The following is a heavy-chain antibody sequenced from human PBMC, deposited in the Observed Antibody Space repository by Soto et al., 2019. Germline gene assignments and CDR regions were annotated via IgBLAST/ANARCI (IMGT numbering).Heavy chain of an antibody. CDR1: GGSISSSNW. D-gene: IGHD3-10*01. Sequence: SDTLSLTCAVSGGSISSSNWWSLVRQSPGKGLEWIGEIYHSGSTNYNPSLKSRVTISVDKSKNQFSLKLSSVTAADTAVYYCARGSGRQVYNYYGMDVWGQGTTVT. CDR2: IYHSGST. J-gene: IGHJ6*02. CDR3: ARGSGRQVYNYYGMDV. V-gene: IGHV4-4*02.